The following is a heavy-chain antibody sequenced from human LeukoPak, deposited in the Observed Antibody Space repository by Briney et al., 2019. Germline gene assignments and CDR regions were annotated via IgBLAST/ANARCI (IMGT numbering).Heavy chain of an antibody. CDR2: INPSGGST. CDR3: ARDGGYCRSTSCSYYYYYGMDV. J-gene: IGHJ6*02. V-gene: IGHV1-46*01. D-gene: IGHD2-2*01. CDR1: GYTFTSYY. Sequence: ASVKVSCKASGYTFTSYYMHWVRQAPGQGLEWMGIINPSGGSTSYAQKFQGRVTMTRDTSTSTVYMELSSLRSEDTAVYYCARDGGYCRSTSCSYYYYYGMDVWGQGTTVTVSS.